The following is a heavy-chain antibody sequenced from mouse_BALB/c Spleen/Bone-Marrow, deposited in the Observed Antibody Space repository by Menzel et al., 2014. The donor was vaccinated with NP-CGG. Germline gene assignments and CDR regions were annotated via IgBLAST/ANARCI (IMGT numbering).Heavy chain of an antibody. CDR2: ISGGGSYT. V-gene: IGHV5-9-2*01. J-gene: IGHJ3*01. D-gene: IGHD2-4*01. CDR1: GFTFSNYG. Sequence: EVQLVESGGGLVKSGGSLKLSCAASGFTFSNYGMSWVRQTPEKRLEWVATISGGGSYTFYSDSVKGRFTISRDNAKNNLYVQLSSLRSEDTAVYYCARHAYYDQTEVSFVYWGQGTLATVSA. CDR3: ARHAYYDQTEVSFVY.